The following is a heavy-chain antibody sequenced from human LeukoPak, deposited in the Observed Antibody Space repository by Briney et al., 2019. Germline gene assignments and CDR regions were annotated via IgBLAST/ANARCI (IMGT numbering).Heavy chain of an antibody. J-gene: IGHJ6*03. Sequence: PSETLSLTCAVSGGSISSSNWWSWVRPPPGKGLEWIGEIYHSGSTNYNPSLKSRVTISVDTSKNQFSLKLSSVTAADTAVYYCAGRAYYYYYMDVWGKGTTVTVSS. CDR1: GGSISSSNW. V-gene: IGHV4-4*02. CDR2: IYHSGST. CDR3: AGRAYYYYYMDV.